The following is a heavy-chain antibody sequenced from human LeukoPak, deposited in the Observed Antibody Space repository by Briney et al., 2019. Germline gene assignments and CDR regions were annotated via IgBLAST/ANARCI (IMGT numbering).Heavy chain of an antibody. CDR3: AREAGYSYGYGYFDY. Sequence: KPSETLSLTCAVYGGSFSGYYWSWIRQPPGKGLEWIGEINHSGSTNYNPSLKSRVTISVDTSKNQFSLKLSSVTAADTAVYYCAREAGYSYGYGYFDYWGQGTLVTVSS. CDR2: INHSGST. V-gene: IGHV4-34*01. CDR1: GGSFSGYY. J-gene: IGHJ4*02. D-gene: IGHD5-18*01.